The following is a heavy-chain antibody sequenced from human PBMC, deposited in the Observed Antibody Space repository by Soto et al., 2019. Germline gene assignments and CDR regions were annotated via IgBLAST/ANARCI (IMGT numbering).Heavy chain of an antibody. Sequence: GGSLRLSCAASGFTFSSYSMNWVRQAPGKGLEWVSYISSSSSTIYYADSVKGRFTISRDNAKNSLYLQMNSLRAEDTAVYYCASTGSGWYKRNWFDPWGQRTLVTVSS. CDR1: GFTFSSYS. V-gene: IGHV3-48*01. D-gene: IGHD6-19*01. CDR3: ASTGSGWYKRNWFDP. J-gene: IGHJ5*02. CDR2: ISSSSSTI.